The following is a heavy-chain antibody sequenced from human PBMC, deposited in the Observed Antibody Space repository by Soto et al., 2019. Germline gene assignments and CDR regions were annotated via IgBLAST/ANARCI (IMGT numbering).Heavy chain of an antibody. CDR2: IHSNSGGT. J-gene: IGHJ6*02. CDR3: ARDSIGSSPYHYYGMDV. CDR1: GYTFTSYG. V-gene: IGHV1-2*02. Sequence: QVQLVQSGAEVKKPGASVKVSCKASGYTFTSYGVSWVRQAPGQGLEWMGWIHSNSGGTDYAQKFQGRVTMTRDTSIYTAYMEVSRLRSDDSAMYYCARDSIGSSPYHYYGMDVWGQGTTVTISS. D-gene: IGHD1-26*01.